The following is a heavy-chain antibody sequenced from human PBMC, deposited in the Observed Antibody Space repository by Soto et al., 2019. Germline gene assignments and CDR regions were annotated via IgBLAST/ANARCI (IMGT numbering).Heavy chain of an antibody. Sequence: SETPSLPFPVSGCSLSRYYWRLIRPPPGKGLEWIGYIYYSGSTNYNPSLKSRVTISVDTSKNQFSLKLSSVTAADTAVYYCARAGRYSSYIWFDPWGQGTLVTVSS. V-gene: IGHV4-59*01. CDR3: ARAGRYSSYIWFDP. D-gene: IGHD6-13*01. J-gene: IGHJ5*02. CDR1: GCSLSRYY. CDR2: IYYSGST.